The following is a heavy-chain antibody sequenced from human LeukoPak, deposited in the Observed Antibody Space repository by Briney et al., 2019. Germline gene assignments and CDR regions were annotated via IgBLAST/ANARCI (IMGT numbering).Heavy chain of an antibody. J-gene: IGHJ3*02. D-gene: IGHD1-26*01. CDR1: GFTFSTYS. V-gene: IGHV3-21*01. CDR2: ITRSSYI. CDR3: ARDRIVGATIDAFDI. Sequence: GGSLRLSCAASGFTFSTYSMNWVRQAPGKGLQWVSSITRSSYIYYADSVKGRFTISRDNAKNSLFLQMNSLRAEDTAVYYCARDRIVGATIDAFDIWGQGTMVTVSS.